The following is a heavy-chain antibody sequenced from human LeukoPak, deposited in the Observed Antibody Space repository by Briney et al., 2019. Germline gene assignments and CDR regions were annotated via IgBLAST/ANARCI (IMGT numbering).Heavy chain of an antibody. Sequence: GGSLRLSCAASGFTFSSYAMSWVRQAPGEGLEWVSAISGSGSSTYYADSVKGRFTISRDNSKTTLYLQMNSLRAEDTAVYYCAKSWDFGVVILWGQGTLVTVSS. CDR1: GFTFSSYA. CDR2: ISGSGSST. D-gene: IGHD3-3*01. V-gene: IGHV3-23*01. J-gene: IGHJ4*02. CDR3: AKSWDFGVVIL.